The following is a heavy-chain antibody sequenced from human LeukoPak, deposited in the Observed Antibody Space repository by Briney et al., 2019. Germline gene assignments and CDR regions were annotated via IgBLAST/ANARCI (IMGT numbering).Heavy chain of an antibody. J-gene: IGHJ6*03. CDR3: AKVGEVTALYYYYYMDV. CDR1: GFTFSSYG. CDR2: IRYDGSNK. D-gene: IGHD2-21*02. V-gene: IGHV3-30*02. Sequence: GGSLRLSCAASGFTFSSYGMHWVRQAPGKGLEWVAFIRYDGSNKYYADSVKGRFTISRDNSKNTLYLQMNSLRAEDTAVYYCAKVGEVTALYYYYYMDVWGKGTTVTISS.